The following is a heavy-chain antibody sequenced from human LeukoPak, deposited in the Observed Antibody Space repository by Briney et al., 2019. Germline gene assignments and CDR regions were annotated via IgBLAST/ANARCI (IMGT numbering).Heavy chain of an antibody. Sequence: PSQTLSLTCTVSGGSISSGGYYWSWIRQPPGKGLEWIGEINHSGSTNYNPSLKSRVTISVDTSKNQFSLKLSSVTAADTAVYYCARGLWFGELPLGYWGQGTLVTVSS. J-gene: IGHJ4*02. CDR3: ARGLWFGELPLGY. CDR1: GGSISSGGYY. V-gene: IGHV4-30-2*01. D-gene: IGHD3-10*01. CDR2: INHSGST.